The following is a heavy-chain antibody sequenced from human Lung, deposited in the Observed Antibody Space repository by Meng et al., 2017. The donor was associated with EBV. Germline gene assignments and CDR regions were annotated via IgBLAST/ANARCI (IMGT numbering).Heavy chain of an antibody. J-gene: IGHJ4*02. D-gene: IGHD6-6*01. CDR3: AHIIAARPFDY. Sequence: QIPWKSAVPPLVKPPQTLTLTCSFSGFSLSSRGVGVGWIRQPPGKALEWLAVIYWDDDKRYSPSLKSRLTITKDTSKNQVVLTMTNMDPVDAATYYCAHIIAARPFDYWGQGTLVTVSS. V-gene: IGHV2-5*02. CDR1: GFSLSSRGVG. CDR2: IYWDDDK.